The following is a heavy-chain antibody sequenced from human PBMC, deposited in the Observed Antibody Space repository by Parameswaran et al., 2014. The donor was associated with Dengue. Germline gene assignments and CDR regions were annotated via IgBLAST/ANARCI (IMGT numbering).Heavy chain of an antibody. CDR3: TTDWNSSSRSNSDY. V-gene: IGHV3-15*01. Sequence: VRQAPGKGLEWVGRIRSKPAGGTADYAAPMKGRFTISRDDSKNTLILQLNTLNTEDTAVYYCTTDWNSSSRSNSDYWGQGTLVTVSS. D-gene: IGHD2-2*01. J-gene: IGHJ4*02. CDR2: IRSKPAGGTA.